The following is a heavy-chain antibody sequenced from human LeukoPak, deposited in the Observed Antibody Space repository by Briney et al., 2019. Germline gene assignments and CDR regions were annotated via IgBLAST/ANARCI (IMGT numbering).Heavy chain of an antibody. J-gene: IGHJ6*03. D-gene: IGHD3-3*01. Sequence: ASVKVSCKVSGYTLTELSMHWVRQAPGKGLEWMGGFDPEDGETIYAQKFQGRVTMTEDTSTDTAYMELSSLRSEDTAVYYCATDLQVFGVVDQPRDYYYMDVWGKGTTVTVSS. CDR3: ATDLQVFGVVDQPRDYYYMDV. CDR1: GYTLTELS. CDR2: FDPEDGET. V-gene: IGHV1-24*01.